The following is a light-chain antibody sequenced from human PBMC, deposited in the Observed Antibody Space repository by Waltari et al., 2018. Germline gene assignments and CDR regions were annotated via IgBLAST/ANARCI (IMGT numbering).Light chain of an antibody. V-gene: IGKV3-15*01. Sequence: EIVMTQSPATLSVSPGERATLSCKASQSVITNLAWYQQKPGQPPRLLIYGASASATGIPDRFSGSGFGTEFTLAISSLQSEDSASYYCQQYHNWPRVFGQGTKVEIK. CDR3: QQYHNWPRV. J-gene: IGKJ1*01. CDR2: GAS. CDR1: QSVITN.